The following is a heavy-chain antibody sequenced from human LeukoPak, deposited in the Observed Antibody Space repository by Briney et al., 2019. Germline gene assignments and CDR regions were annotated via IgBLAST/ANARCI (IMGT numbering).Heavy chain of an antibody. D-gene: IGHD4-17*01. CDR3: ARGSPHDDYAPPFDY. Sequence: GRSLRLSCAASGFTFSSYAMHWVRQAPGKGLEWVAVISYDGSNKYYADSVKGRFTISRDNSKNTLYLQMNSLRAEDTAVYYCARGSPHDDYAPPFDYWGQGTLVTVSS. V-gene: IGHV3-30*04. CDR2: ISYDGSNK. J-gene: IGHJ4*02. CDR1: GFTFSSYA.